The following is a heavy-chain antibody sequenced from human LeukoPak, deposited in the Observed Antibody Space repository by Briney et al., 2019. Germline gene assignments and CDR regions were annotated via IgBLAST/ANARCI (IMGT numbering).Heavy chain of an antibody. CDR1: GGSISSSSYY. V-gene: IGHV4-39*01. D-gene: IGHD2-2*01. CDR2: IYYSGST. J-gene: IGHJ4*02. CDR3: ARHPRCGSSTSCYLSSFDY. Sequence: PSETLSLTCTVPGGSISSSSYYWGWIRQPPGKGLEWIGSIYYSGSTYYNPSLKSRVTISVDTSKNQLSLKLSSVTAADTAVYYCARHPRCGSSTSCYLSSFDYWGQGTLVTVSS.